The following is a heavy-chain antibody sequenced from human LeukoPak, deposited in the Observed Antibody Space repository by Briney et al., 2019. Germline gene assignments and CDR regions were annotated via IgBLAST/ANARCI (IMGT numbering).Heavy chain of an antibody. V-gene: IGHV3-23*01. CDR2: ISSSGGGS. J-gene: IGHJ4*02. Sequence: GGSLRLSCAASGFTFSSYAMSWVRQAPGKGLEWVSGISSSGGGSYYADSVKGRFTISRDNSKNTLYLQMNSLRAEDTAVYYCARASDYDSSGYEAGYWGQGTLVTVSS. CDR1: GFTFSSYA. D-gene: IGHD3-22*01. CDR3: ARASDYDSSGYEAGY.